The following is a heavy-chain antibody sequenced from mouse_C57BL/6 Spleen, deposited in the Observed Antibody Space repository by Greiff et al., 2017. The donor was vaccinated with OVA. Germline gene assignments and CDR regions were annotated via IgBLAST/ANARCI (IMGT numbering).Heavy chain of an antibody. CDR2: ISYDGSN. V-gene: IGHV3-6*01. CDR3: ARGEWLLEGFAY. J-gene: IGHJ3*01. CDR1: GYSITSGYY. D-gene: IGHD2-3*01. Sequence: VQLKESGPGLVKPSQSLSLTCSVTGYSITSGYYWNWIRQFPGNKLEWMGYISYDGSNNYNPSLKNRISITRDTSKNQFFLKLNSVTTEDTATYYCARGEWLLEGFAYWGQGTLVTVSA.